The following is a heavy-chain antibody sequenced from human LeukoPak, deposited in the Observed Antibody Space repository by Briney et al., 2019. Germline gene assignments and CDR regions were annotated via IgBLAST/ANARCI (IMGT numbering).Heavy chain of an antibody. J-gene: IGHJ4*02. Sequence: QPGGSLRLSCAASDFTFSTYGMHWVRQAPGKGLEWVSFIRYDGNNKYYADSVKGRFTISRVNSKNTLYLQMNSLRAEDTAVYYCARAQIFSLSSSWSFYFDHWGQGTLVTVSS. CDR3: ARAQIFSLSSSWSFYFDH. V-gene: IGHV3-30*02. CDR2: IRYDGNNK. D-gene: IGHD6-13*01. CDR1: DFTFSTYG.